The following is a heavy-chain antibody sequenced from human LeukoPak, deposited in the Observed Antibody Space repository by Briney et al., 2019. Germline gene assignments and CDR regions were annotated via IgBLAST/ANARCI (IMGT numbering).Heavy chain of an antibody. V-gene: IGHV3-23*01. CDR3: AKLEYSSSSHFDY. D-gene: IGHD6-6*01. Sequence: PGGSLRLSCAASGFTFSSYAMGWVRQAPGKGLEWVSAISGSGGSTYYADSVKGRFTISRDNSKNTLYLQMNSLRAEDTAVYYCAKLEYSSSSHFDYWGQGTLVTVSS. CDR1: GFTFSSYA. J-gene: IGHJ4*02. CDR2: ISGSGGST.